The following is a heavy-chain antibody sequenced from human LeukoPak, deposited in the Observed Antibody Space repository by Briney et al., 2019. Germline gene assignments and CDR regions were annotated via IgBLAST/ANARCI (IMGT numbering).Heavy chain of an antibody. CDR1: GFTFSNYG. J-gene: IGHJ4*02. D-gene: IGHD3-10*01. V-gene: IGHV3-30*02. CDR3: AKDSKRWKTYYYESGNYY. CDR2: IRFDGSNN. Sequence: GGSLRLSCVAPGFTFSNYGMHWVLQAPGKGLEWVAFIRFDGSNNYYADSVKGRFTISRDNSKNTLYLQMNSLRAEDTAVYFCAKDSKRWKTYYYESGNYYWGQGTLVTVSS.